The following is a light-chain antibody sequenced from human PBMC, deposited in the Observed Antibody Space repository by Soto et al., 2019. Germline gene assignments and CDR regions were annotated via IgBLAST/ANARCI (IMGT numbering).Light chain of an antibody. CDR3: QQANSFPIT. CDR2: GAS. J-gene: IGKJ5*01. CDR1: QGISTW. V-gene: IGKV1-12*01. Sequence: DIQMTQSHSTLSASVGDRVTISCRASQGISTWLAWYQQKAGKAPNLLIYGASNLHSGVPSRFSGSGSGTNFTLTISSLQPEDFATYYCQQANSFPITFGQGTRLEI.